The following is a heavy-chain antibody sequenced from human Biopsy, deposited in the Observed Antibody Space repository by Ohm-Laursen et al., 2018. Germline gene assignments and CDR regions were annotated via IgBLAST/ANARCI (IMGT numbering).Heavy chain of an antibody. D-gene: IGHD2-15*01. J-gene: IGHJ6*02. CDR2: IRDKANSYTT. V-gene: IGHV3-72*01. CDR1: GFSFSDNY. Sequence: SLRLSCTASGFSFSDNYMDWVRQAPGKGLEWVGRIRDKANSYTTDYAASVKGRFTISRDDSKNSLYLQMNSLKTEDTAVYYCAKDGVAVGAGGDPYYYGMDVWGQGTTVTVSS. CDR3: AKDGVAVGAGGDPYYYGMDV.